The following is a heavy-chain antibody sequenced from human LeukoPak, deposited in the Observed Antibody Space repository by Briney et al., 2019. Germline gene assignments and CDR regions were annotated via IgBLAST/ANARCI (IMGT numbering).Heavy chain of an antibody. V-gene: IGHV4-4*07. D-gene: IGHD3-22*01. CDR3: ASEDYYDSSGCYSTN. Sequence: SETLSLTCTVSGGSISSYYWSWIRQPAGKGLEWIGRIYTSGSTNYNPSLKSRVTMSVDTSKNQFSLKLSSVTAADTAVYYCASEDYYDSSGCYSTNWGQGTLVTVS. CDR1: GGSISSYY. J-gene: IGHJ4*02. CDR2: IYTSGST.